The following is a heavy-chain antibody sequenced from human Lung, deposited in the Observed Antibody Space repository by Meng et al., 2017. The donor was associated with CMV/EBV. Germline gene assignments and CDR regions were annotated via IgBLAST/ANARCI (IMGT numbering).Heavy chain of an antibody. CDR1: GFTFSSYW. V-gene: IGHV3-53*01. CDR2: IYAGGAT. J-gene: IGHJ5*02. CDR3: ARGYSRGFDP. D-gene: IGHD3-22*01. Sequence: GGSLRLSCAASGFTFSSYWMSWVRQAPGKGLEWVSVIYAGGATYYADSVKGRFTISRDNSKNTLYLQMNSLRAEDTAVYYCARGYSRGFDPWGQGTLVTVSS.